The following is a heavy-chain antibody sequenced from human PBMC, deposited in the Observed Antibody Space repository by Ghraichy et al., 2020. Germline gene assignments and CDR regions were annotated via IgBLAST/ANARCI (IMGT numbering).Heavy chain of an antibody. D-gene: IGHD2-8*01. Sequence: KVSCKASGFTFTSSAVQWVRQARGQRLEWIGWIVVGSGNTNYAQKFQERVTITRDMSTSTAYMELSSLRSEDTAVYYCAADYVLTRVYYYGMDVWGQGTTVTVSS. CDR2: IVVGSGNT. CDR1: GFTFTSSA. J-gene: IGHJ6*02. CDR3: AADYVLTRVYYYGMDV. V-gene: IGHV1-58*01.